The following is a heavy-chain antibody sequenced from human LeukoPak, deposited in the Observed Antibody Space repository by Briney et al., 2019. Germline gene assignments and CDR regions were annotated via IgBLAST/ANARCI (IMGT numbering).Heavy chain of an antibody. J-gene: IGHJ3*02. CDR3: TTNHPPYSGSYLDAFDI. CDR2: IKSKTDGGTT. D-gene: IGHD1-26*01. V-gene: IGHV3-15*01. Sequence: GGSLRLSCAASGFTFSNAWMSWVRQAPGKGLEWVGRIKSKTDGGTTDYAAPVKGRFTISRDDPKNTLYLQMNSLKTEDTAVYYCTTNHPPYSGSYLDAFDIWGQGTMVTVSS. CDR1: GFTFSNAW.